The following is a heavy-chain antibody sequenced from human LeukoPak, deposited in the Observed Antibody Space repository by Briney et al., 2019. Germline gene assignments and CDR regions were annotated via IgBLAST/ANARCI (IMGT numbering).Heavy chain of an antibody. V-gene: IGHV3-7*01. Sequence: GGSLRLSCAASGFTFSDYWMSWVRQAPGKGLEWVANIKQDGSEKYYVDSVKGRFTISRDNAKNSLYLQMNSLRAEDTAVYYCAMQQLGDYFDYWGQGTLVTVSS. CDR1: GFTFSDYW. J-gene: IGHJ4*02. CDR2: IKQDGSEK. CDR3: AMQQLGDYFDY. D-gene: IGHD6-13*01.